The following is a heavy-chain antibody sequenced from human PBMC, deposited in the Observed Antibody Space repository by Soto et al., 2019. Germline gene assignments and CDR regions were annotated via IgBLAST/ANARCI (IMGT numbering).Heavy chain of an antibody. J-gene: IGHJ4*02. Sequence: AASVNVSCKASGYTFTSYAMHWVRQAPGQRLEWMGWINAGNGNTKYSQKFQGRVTITRDTSASTVYMELSSLRSEDTAVYYCAIGFTGYLHYFDYLCQGTLLTVYS. CDR2: INAGNGNT. D-gene: IGHD3-9*01. CDR1: GYTFTSYA. CDR3: AIGFTGYLHYFDY. V-gene: IGHV1-3*01.